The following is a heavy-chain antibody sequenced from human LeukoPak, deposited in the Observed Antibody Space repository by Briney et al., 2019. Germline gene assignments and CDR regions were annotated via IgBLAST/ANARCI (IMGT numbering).Heavy chain of an antibody. Sequence: GGSLRLSCAASGFTVSSNYMSWVRQAPGKGLEWVSVIYSGGSTYYADSVKGRFTISRDNSKNTLYLQMNSLRAEDTAVYYCAKDEMATSPTGVFDYWGQGTLVTVSS. CDR2: IYSGGST. CDR3: AKDEMATSPTGVFDY. CDR1: GFTVSSNY. V-gene: IGHV3-53*05. D-gene: IGHD5-24*01. J-gene: IGHJ4*02.